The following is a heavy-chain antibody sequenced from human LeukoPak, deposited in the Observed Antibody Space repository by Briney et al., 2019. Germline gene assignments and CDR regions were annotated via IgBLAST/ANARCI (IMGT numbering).Heavy chain of an antibody. CDR1: GGTFSSYA. J-gene: IGHJ4*02. CDR3: AREAAVAGTEY. Sequence: SVKVSCKASGGTFSSYAISWVRQAPGQGLEWMGGIIPIFGTANYAQKFQGRVTITADKSTSTAYMELSSLRSEDTAVYYCAREAAVAGTEYWGQGTLATVSS. D-gene: IGHD6-19*01. CDR2: IIPIFGTA. V-gene: IGHV1-69*06.